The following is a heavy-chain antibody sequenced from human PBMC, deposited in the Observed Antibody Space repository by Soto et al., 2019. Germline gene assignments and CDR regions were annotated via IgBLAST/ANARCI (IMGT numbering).Heavy chain of an antibody. CDR2: INAGNGNT. CDR1: GYTFTSYA. V-gene: IGHV1-3*01. J-gene: IGHJ4*02. CDR3: ARSIVVVTALDY. D-gene: IGHD2-21*02. Sequence: ASVKVSCKASGYTFTSYAMHWVRQAPGQRLEWMGWINAGNGNTKYSQKYQGRVTITRDTSASTAYMELSSLRSEDTAVYYCARSIVVVTALDYWGQGTLVTVSS.